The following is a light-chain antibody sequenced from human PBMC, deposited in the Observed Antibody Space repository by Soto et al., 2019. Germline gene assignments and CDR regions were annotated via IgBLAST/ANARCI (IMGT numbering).Light chain of an antibody. CDR2: GAS. J-gene: IGKJ1*01. V-gene: IGKV3-20*01. CDR1: QNINRY. CDR3: QRYDSLRT. Sequence: EIVLTQSPATLSLSPGERATLSCRASQNINRYLAWYHQKPGQAPSLLIYGASSRATGIPDRFSGSGSGTDFTLTITRLEPEDFAMYYCQRYDSLRTFGQGTKVDIK.